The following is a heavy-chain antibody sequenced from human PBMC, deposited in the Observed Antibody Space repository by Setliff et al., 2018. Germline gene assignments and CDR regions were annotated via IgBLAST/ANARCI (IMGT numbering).Heavy chain of an antibody. V-gene: IGHV3-48*01. D-gene: IGHD2-21*02. CDR1: GFTFSSYS. J-gene: IGHJ6*03. CDR2: ISGSGSTI. CDR3: AKSGGDHCCPLYHHYYMDV. Sequence: GGSLRLSCAASGFTFSSYSMNWVRQAPGKGLEWVSYISGSGSTIYYADSVMGRFTISRDNDRNFLYLQMNRLRPEDTAVYYCAKSGGDHCCPLYHHYYMDVWGTGTTVTGSS.